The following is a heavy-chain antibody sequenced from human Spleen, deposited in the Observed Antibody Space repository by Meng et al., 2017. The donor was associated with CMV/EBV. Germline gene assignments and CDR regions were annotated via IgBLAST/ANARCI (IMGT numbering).Heavy chain of an antibody. J-gene: IGHJ4*02. V-gene: IGHV3-64*02. CDR1: GFTFSSYA. Sequence: GCLRLSCAHSGFTFSSYAMHWVRQAPGKGLEYVSAISSNGGTTYYAESVKGRFTISRDNSKNTLYLQMGSLRAEDMAVYYCARRWDCWGQGTLVTVSS. CDR3: ARRWDC. CDR2: ISSNGGTT.